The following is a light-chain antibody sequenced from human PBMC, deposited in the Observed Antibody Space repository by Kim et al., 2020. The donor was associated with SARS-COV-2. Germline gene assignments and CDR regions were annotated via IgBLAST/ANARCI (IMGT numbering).Light chain of an antibody. CDR3: LQYNISPRT. V-gene: IGKV4-1*01. CDR1: QTILDTSNTKDS. J-gene: IGKJ1*01. CDR2: WAS. Sequence: DIVMTQSPDSLAVSLGERATIHCKSSQTILDTSNTKDSLAWYQQKPGQPPNLLIYWASTRESGVPERFSGSGSGTDFTLTISSLQAEDVAVYYCLQYNISPRTFGQGTKVDIK.